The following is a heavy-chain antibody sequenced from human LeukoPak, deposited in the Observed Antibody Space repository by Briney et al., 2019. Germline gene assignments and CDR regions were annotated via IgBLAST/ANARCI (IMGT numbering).Heavy chain of an antibody. J-gene: IGHJ4*02. V-gene: IGHV1-69*01. Sequence: SSVKVSLKASGGTFSNYAISWVRQSPGQGLEWMGGIIPIFATPNYAQKFQGRITITADESTSTAYMELSSLRSEDTALYYCAIRGSLAAPGKFDYWGQGTLVTVSS. CDR1: GGTFSNYA. CDR2: IIPIFATP. CDR3: AIRGSLAAPGKFDY. D-gene: IGHD6-13*01.